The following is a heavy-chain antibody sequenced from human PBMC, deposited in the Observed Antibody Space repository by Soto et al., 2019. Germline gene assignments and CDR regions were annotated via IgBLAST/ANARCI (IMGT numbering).Heavy chain of an antibody. CDR1: RVRFGCNS. CDR3: ARGNDYGGNTFDY. J-gene: IGHJ4*02. V-gene: IGHV1-69*01. D-gene: IGHD4-17*01. Sequence: SAEASSKAPRVRFGCNSMWWAQHYPGQGLEWMGGIIPIFGTANYAQKFQGRVTITADESTSTAYMELSSLRSEDTAVYYCARGNDYGGNTFDYWGQGTLVTVSS. CDR2: IIPIFGTA.